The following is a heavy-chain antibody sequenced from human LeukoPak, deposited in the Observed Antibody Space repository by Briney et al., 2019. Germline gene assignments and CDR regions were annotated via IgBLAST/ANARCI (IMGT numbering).Heavy chain of an antibody. Sequence: GGSLRLSCAAAGFTFSSYVMHWVRQVAGKGLEWVSGISGSGESKFYADSVKGRFTVSRDNSKNTLYLQMNSLRVEDTAVYYCARGGYNWDTDAGWFDPWGLGTLVTVSS. CDR2: ISGSGESK. CDR1: GFTFSSYV. CDR3: ARGGYNWDTDAGWFDP. D-gene: IGHD1/OR15-1a*01. V-gene: IGHV3-23*01. J-gene: IGHJ5*02.